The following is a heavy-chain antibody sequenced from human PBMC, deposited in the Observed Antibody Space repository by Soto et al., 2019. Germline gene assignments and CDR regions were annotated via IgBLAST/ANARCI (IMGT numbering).Heavy chain of an antibody. CDR2: IHYSGST. CDR1: GGSVSSGTYY. V-gene: IGHV4-61*01. J-gene: IGHJ6*02. D-gene: IGHD3-3*01. CDR3: AREHRVSEIFGVVSNYAMDV. Sequence: SETLSLTCTVSGGSVSSGTYYWSWIRQPPGRGLEWIGYIHYSGSTTYNPSLKSRVTISVDTSKNQFSLKLSSVTAADTAVYYCAREHRVSEIFGVVSNYAMDVWGQVTTVTVSS.